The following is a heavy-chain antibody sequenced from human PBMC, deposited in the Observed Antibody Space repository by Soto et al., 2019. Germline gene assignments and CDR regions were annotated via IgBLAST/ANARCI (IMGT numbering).Heavy chain of an antibody. D-gene: IGHD6-19*01. CDR1: GFTFSTYA. Sequence: PGGSLRLSCAASGFTFSTYAMSWVRQAPGKGLEWVSVISGSGRSTYYADYVKGRFTISRDNSKNTLYLQMNSLRADDTAVYYCATRSSGWYFDYWGQGTLVTVSS. V-gene: IGHV3-23*01. CDR3: ATRSSGWYFDY. CDR2: ISGSGRST. J-gene: IGHJ4*02.